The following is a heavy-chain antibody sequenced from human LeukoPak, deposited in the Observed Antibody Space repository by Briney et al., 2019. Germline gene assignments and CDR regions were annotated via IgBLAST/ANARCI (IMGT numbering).Heavy chain of an antibody. J-gene: IGHJ4*02. V-gene: IGHV3-15*01. CDR2: IQSITDGGTT. D-gene: IGHD3-16*02. Sequence: PGGSLRLSCAASGFTFSTYWMTWVRQAQGKGLEWVGRIQSITDGGTTDYAAPVKGRFTISRDDSKNTLYLQLNSLKTEDTAMYYCTIDYDYAWGSYRLAYWGQGALVTVSS. CDR1: GFTFSTYW. CDR3: TIDYDYAWGSYRLAY.